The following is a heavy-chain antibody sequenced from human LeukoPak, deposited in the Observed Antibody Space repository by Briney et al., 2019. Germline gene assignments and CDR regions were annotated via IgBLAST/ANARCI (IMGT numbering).Heavy chain of an antibody. D-gene: IGHD6-13*01. CDR3: ARGAAAGILRNWYFDL. Sequence: ASVKVSCKASGYAFTAYYMHWVRQAPGQGLECMGWINPNSGGTNYVQKFQGRVTMTRDTSISTAYLELSSLRSDDTAVYYYARGAAAGILRNWYFDLWGRGTLVTVSS. V-gene: IGHV1-2*02. J-gene: IGHJ2*01. CDR1: GYAFTAYY. CDR2: INPNSGGT.